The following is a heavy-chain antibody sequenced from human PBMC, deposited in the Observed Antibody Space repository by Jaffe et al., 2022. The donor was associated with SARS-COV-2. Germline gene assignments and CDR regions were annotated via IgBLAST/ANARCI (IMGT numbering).Heavy chain of an antibody. J-gene: IGHJ4*02. Sequence: EVQLVESGGGLVQPGGSLRLSCAASGFTFSSYSMNWVRQAPGKGLEWVSYISSSSSTIYYADSVKGRFTISRDNAKNSLYLQMNSLRDEDTAVYYCARSTGDSGYDAFDYWGQGTLVTVSS. CDR1: GFTFSSYS. D-gene: IGHD5-12*01. V-gene: IGHV3-48*02. CDR3: ARSTGDSGYDAFDY. CDR2: ISSSSSTI.